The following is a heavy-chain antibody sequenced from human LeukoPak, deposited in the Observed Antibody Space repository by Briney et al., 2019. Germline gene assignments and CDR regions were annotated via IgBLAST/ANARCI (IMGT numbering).Heavy chain of an antibody. Sequence: SEKLSFNGTVSGYSSSSGYYWGRIRRHPGKGLEWIGSIYTSGSTNYNPSLKSRVTMSVDTSKNQFSLKLSSVTAADTAVYYCAREWLSYYYYMDVWGKGTTVTISS. CDR1: GYSSSSGYY. D-gene: IGHD5-12*01. CDR2: IYTSGST. CDR3: AREWLSYYYYMDV. V-gene: IGHV4-38-2*02. J-gene: IGHJ6*03.